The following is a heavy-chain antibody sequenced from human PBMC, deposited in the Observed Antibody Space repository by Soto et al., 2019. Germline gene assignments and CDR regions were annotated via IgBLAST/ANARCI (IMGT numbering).Heavy chain of an antibody. J-gene: IGHJ5*02. CDR1: GDSISSSNYY. D-gene: IGHD2-21*01. CDR3: ARHLSPLYSPNWFDP. V-gene: IGHV4-39*01. Sequence: SETLSLTCTVSGDSISSSNYYWGWIRQPPGKGLEWLGSIYHSGRTYHTPSLKSRVSMSIDTSKNQFPLRLSSVTAPDTAVYYCARHLSPLYSPNWFDPWGQGTLVTVSS. CDR2: IYHSGRT.